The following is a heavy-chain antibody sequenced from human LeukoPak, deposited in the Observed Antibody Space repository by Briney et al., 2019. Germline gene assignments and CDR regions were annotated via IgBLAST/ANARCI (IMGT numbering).Heavy chain of an antibody. CDR3: ARVGLGYCSSTSCYRSYYYYYMDV. Sequence: ASVKVSCKASGYTFTSYDINWVRQATGQGLEWMGWMNPNSGNTGYAQKFQGRVTMTRNTPISTAYMELSSLRSEDTAVYYCARVGLGYCSSTSCYRSYYYYYMDVWGKGTTVTVSS. J-gene: IGHJ6*03. CDR1: GYTFTSYD. V-gene: IGHV1-8*01. CDR2: MNPNSGNT. D-gene: IGHD2-2*02.